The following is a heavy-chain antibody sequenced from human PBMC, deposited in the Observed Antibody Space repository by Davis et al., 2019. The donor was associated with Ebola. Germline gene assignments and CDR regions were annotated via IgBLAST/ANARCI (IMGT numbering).Heavy chain of an antibody. CDR1: GGSISSSNW. Sequence: MPSETLSLTCAVSGGSISSSNWWSWVRQPPGKGLEWIGEIYHSGSTNYNPSLNSRVTISVDTSKNQFSLKLSSVTAADTAVYYCSGPRLTYNSGWYYFDYWGQGIPVTVSS. J-gene: IGHJ4*02. V-gene: IGHV4-4*02. CDR3: SGPRLTYNSGWYYFDY. CDR2: IYHSGST. D-gene: IGHD6-19*01.